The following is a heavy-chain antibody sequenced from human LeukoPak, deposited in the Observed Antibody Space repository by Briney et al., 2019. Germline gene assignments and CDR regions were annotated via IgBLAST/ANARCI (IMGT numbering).Heavy chain of an antibody. J-gene: IGHJ4*02. CDR3: ARARITGGNYRPGGFY. CDR1: GFTFSSYA. Sequence: PGGSLRLSCAASGFTFSSYAMSWVRQAPGKGLEWVSAISGSGGSTYYADSVKGRFTISRDNSKNTLYLQMNSLRAEDTAVYYCARARITGGNYRPGGFYWGQGTLVTVSS. CDR2: ISGSGGST. V-gene: IGHV3-23*01. D-gene: IGHD3-16*02.